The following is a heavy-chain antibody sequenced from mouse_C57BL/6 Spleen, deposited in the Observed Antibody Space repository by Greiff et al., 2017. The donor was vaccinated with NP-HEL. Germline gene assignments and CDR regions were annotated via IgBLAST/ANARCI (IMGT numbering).Heavy chain of an antibody. J-gene: IGHJ2*01. CDR1: GYTFTSYW. CDR3: ARFPFYDAFDY. CDR2: INPSNGGT. V-gene: IGHV1-53*01. Sequence: QVQLKQPGTELVKPGASVKLSCKASGYTFTSYWMHWVKQRPGQGLEWIGNINPSNGGTNYNEKFKSKATLTVDKSSSTAYMQLSSLTSEDSAVYDCARFPFYDAFDYWGQGTTLTVSS. D-gene: IGHD2-12*01.